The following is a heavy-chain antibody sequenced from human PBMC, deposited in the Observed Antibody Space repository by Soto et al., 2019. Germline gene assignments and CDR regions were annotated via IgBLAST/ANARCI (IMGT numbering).Heavy chain of an antibody. Sequence: VRSLRLSCASSVCTFSSYAMSCVRHSPGKGLEWVSAISGSGGSTYYADSVKGRFTISRDNSKNTLYLQMNSLRAEDTAVYYCATAGSWDFEWLLSVQYWGQGTLVTVSS. CDR1: VCTFSSYA. CDR2: ISGSGGST. CDR3: ATAGSWDFEWLLSVQY. J-gene: IGHJ4*02. D-gene: IGHD3-9*01. V-gene: IGHV3-23*01.